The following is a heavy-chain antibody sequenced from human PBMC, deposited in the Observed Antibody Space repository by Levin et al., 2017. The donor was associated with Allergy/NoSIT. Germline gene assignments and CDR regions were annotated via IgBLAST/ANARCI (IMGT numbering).Heavy chain of an antibody. CDR3: ARGGQRTYYYGSGSHFDY. V-gene: IGHV3-30-3*01. Sequence: GESLKISCAASGFTFSSYAMHWVRQAPGKGLEWVAVISYDGSNKYYADSVKGRFTISRDNSKNTLYLQMNSLRAEDTAVYYCARGGQRTYYYGSGSHFDYWGQGTLVTVSS. J-gene: IGHJ4*02. CDR2: ISYDGSNK. CDR1: GFTFSSYA. D-gene: IGHD3-10*01.